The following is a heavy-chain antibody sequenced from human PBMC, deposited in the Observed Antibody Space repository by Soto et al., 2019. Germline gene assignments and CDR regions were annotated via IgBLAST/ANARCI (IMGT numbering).Heavy chain of an antibody. V-gene: IGHV3-23*01. Sequence: PGGSLRLSCVASGFTFSSYAMNWVRQAPGMGLEWVSAISGSGGSTYYADSVKGRFTISRDNSKNTLYLQMNSLRAEDTAVYYCAKGSSGYSVPSFFDYWGQGTLVTVSS. CDR2: ISGSGGST. CDR1: GFTFSSYA. CDR3: AKGSSGYSVPSFFDY. D-gene: IGHD3-22*01. J-gene: IGHJ4*02.